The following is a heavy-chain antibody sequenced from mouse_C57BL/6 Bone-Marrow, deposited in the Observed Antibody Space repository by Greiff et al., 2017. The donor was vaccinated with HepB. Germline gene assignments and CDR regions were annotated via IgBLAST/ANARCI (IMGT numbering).Heavy chain of an antibody. Sequence: VQLQQPGAELVRPGSSVKLSCKASGYTFTSYWMHWVKQRPIQGLEWIGNIDPSDSETHYNQKFKDKATLTVDKSSSTAYMQLSSLTSEDSAVYYCAREEGWLLFAYWGQGTLVTVSA. CDR2: IDPSDSET. V-gene: IGHV1-52*01. CDR1: GYTFTSYW. CDR3: AREEGWLLFAY. D-gene: IGHD2-3*01. J-gene: IGHJ3*01.